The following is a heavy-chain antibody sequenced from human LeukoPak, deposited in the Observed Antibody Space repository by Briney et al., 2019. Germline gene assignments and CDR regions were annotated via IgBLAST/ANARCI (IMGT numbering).Heavy chain of an antibody. J-gene: IGHJ4*02. CDR1: GFMFSSYG. Sequence: VRSLRLSCAASGFMFSSYGMNWVRQAPGKGRDWVSYISGTGTSIYYADSVKDRFTISRDNAKYSLHLQMDSLRDDAPAVYSCARGGLGSWTFDSWGQGTLVTVSS. D-gene: IGHD3-10*01. V-gene: IGHV3-48*02. CDR3: ARGGLGSWTFDS. CDR2: ISGTGTSI.